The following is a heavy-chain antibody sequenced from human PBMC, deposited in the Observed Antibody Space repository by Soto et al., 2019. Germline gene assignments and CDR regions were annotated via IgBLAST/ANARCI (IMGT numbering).Heavy chain of an antibody. CDR3: ARVDRTYSGSYYLDD. Sequence: TSETLSLTCTVSGGSISSYYWSWIRQPPGKGLEWIGYIYYSGSTNYNPSLKSRVTISVDTSKNQFSLKLSSVTAADTAVYYCARVDRTYSGSYYLDDWGQGTLVTVSS. J-gene: IGHJ4*02. CDR2: IYYSGST. CDR1: GGSISSYY. D-gene: IGHD1-26*01. V-gene: IGHV4-59*01.